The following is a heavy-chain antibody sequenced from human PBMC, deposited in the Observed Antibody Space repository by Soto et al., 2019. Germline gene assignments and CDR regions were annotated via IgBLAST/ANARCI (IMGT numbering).Heavy chain of an antibody. Sequence: SETLSLTCTVSGGSISSYYWSWIRQPPGKGLEWIGYIYYSGSTNYNPSLKSRVTISVDTSKNQFSLKLSSVTAADTAVYYCARQVSGRLEIYYYFDYWGQGTLVSVSS. CDR1: GGSISSYY. J-gene: IGHJ4*02. V-gene: IGHV4-59*08. D-gene: IGHD3-10*01. CDR2: IYYSGST. CDR3: ARQVSGRLEIYYYFDY.